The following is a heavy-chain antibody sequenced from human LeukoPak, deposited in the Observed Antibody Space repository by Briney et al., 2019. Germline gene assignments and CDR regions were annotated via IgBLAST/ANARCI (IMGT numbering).Heavy chain of an antibody. CDR2: IRDWTSTI. J-gene: IGHJ2*01. Sequence: GGSLRLSCAASGFTFSSYSMNWVRQAPGKGLEWISYIRDWTSTIYYADSVKGRFTISRDIAKNSLYLQMNSLRAEDTAVYYCARDLNWYFDLWGRGTLVTVSS. CDR1: GFTFSSYS. V-gene: IGHV3-48*01. CDR3: ARDLNWYFDL.